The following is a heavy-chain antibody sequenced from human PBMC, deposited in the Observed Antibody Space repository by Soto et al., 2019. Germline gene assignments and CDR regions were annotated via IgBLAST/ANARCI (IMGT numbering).Heavy chain of an antibody. Sequence: GGSLRLSCAASGFTFSSYWMSWVRQAPGKGLEWVANIKQDGSEKYYLDSVKGRFTISRDNAKNSLYLQMNSLRAEDTAVYYCARDYYDSSGYRAFDIWGQGTMVTVSS. CDR2: IKQDGSEK. CDR1: GFTFSSYW. CDR3: ARDYYDSSGYRAFDI. D-gene: IGHD3-22*01. V-gene: IGHV3-7*01. J-gene: IGHJ3*02.